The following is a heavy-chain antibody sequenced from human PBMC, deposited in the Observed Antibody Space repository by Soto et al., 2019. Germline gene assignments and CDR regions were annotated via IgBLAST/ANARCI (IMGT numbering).Heavy chain of an antibody. CDR3: AVTPPPFWAKSPYGMDV. CDR1: GFTFRSYW. D-gene: IGHD3-3*01. J-gene: IGHJ6*02. V-gene: IGHV3-7*03. CDR2: IKQDGTEK. Sequence: LVQSGGGLVQPGGSLRLSCEASGFTFRSYWMTWVRQAPGKGLEWVANIKQDGTEKYYVDSVKGRFNISRDNAKNSIHLQMNSLRAEDTAVYCCAVTPPPFWAKSPYGMDVWGQGTTVTVSS.